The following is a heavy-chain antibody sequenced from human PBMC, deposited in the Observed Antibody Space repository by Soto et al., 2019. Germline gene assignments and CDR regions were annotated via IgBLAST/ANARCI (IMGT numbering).Heavy chain of an antibody. CDR2: ISYDGSNK. CDR1: GFTFSSYG. Sequence: GGSLRLSCAASGFTFSSYGMHWVRQAPGKGLEWVAVISYDGSNKYYADSVKGRFTISRDNSKNTLYLQMNSLRAEDTAVYYCAKEAGTAMVYKAQGYFDYWGQGTLVTVSS. D-gene: IGHD5-18*01. CDR3: AKEAGTAMVYKAQGYFDY. J-gene: IGHJ4*02. V-gene: IGHV3-30*18.